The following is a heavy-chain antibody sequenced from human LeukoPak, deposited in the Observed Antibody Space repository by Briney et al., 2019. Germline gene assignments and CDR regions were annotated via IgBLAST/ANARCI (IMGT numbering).Heavy chain of an antibody. V-gene: IGHV1-18*01. J-gene: IGHJ4*02. CDR1: GYTFTSYG. D-gene: IGHD2-2*02. Sequence: ASVKVSCKASGYTFTSYGISWVRQAPGQGLEWMGWISAYNGNTNYAQKLQGRVTMTTDTPTSTAYMELRSLRSDDTAVYYCARAQDIVVVPAAIPIGYFDYWGQGTLVTVSS. CDR2: ISAYNGNT. CDR3: ARAQDIVVVPAAIPIGYFDY.